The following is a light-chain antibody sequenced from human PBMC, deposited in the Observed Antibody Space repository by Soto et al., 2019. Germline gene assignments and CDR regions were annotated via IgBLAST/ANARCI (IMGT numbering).Light chain of an antibody. CDR3: QQYKNWPWT. J-gene: IGKJ1*01. Sequence: IVPTQSPATLSSSPGERATLSCRASQSVGNNLAWYQQKPGQAPGLLIYGASTRATGIPARFSGSGSGTEFTLTISSLQSEDCAVYYCQQYKNWPWTFGQGTKVDI. V-gene: IGKV3-15*01. CDR2: GAS. CDR1: QSVGNN.